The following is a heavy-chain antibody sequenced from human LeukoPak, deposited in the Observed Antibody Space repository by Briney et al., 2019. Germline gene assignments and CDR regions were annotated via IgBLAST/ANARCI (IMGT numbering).Heavy chain of an antibody. J-gene: IGHJ4*02. CDR3: ARLASAWNFDY. Sequence: HGESLKISCKGSGYSFTSYWIGWVRQMPGKDLEWMGIFSPGDSDSRYSPSFQGQVTIPADKSISTVYLQWSSLKASDTAMYYCARLASAWNFDYWGQGTLVSVSS. CDR1: GYSFTSYW. D-gene: IGHD6-19*01. V-gene: IGHV5-51*01. CDR2: FSPGDSDS.